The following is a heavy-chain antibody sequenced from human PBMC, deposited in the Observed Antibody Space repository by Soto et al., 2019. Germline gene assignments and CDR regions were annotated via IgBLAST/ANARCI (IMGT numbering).Heavy chain of an antibody. CDR1: GGTFSSYA. J-gene: IGHJ6*02. V-gene: IGHV1-69*13. D-gene: IGHD4-17*01. CDR2: IIPIFGTA. Sequence: SVKVSCKASGGTFSSYAISWVRQDPGQELERMGGIIPIFGTANYAQKFQGRVTITADESTSTAYMELSSLRSEDSAVYYCAREADYGDYYYYGMDVWGQGTTVTVSS. CDR3: AREADYGDYYYYGMDV.